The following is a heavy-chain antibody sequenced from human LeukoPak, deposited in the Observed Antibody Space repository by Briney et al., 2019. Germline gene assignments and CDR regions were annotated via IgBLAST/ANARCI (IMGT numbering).Heavy chain of an antibody. Sequence: KSLRLSCAASGFTFSSYGMHWVRQAPGKGLEWVAVISYDGSIKYYADSVKGRFTISRDNSKNTLYLQMHSLRAEDTAVYYCAKDDGLYYFDSWGQGTLVTVSS. D-gene: IGHD5-24*01. V-gene: IGHV3-30*18. CDR3: AKDDGLYYFDS. J-gene: IGHJ4*02. CDR2: ISYDGSIK. CDR1: GFTFSSYG.